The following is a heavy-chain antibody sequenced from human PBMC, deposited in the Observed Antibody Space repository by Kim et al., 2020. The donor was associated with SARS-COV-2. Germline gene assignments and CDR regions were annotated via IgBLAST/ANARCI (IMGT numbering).Heavy chain of an antibody. Sequence: GGSLRLSCTASGFTFSSYAMNWVRQTPGKGLEWVSAISGGADDTYYADSVKGRFTISRDNSKNTLYLQMNSLRAEDTAVYYCAKDLGIFGVGGYYFDYWGQGTLVTVSS. CDR2: ISGGADDT. D-gene: IGHD3-3*01. V-gene: IGHV3-23*01. CDR1: GFTFSSYA. J-gene: IGHJ4*02. CDR3: AKDLGIFGVGGYYFDY.